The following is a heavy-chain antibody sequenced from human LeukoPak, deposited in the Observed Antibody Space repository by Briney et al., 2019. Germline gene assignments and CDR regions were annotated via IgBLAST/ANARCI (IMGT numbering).Heavy chain of an antibody. V-gene: IGHV4-59*01. CDR1: GGSISSYY. Sequence: SGTLSLTCTVSGGSISSYYWSWIRQPPGKGLEWIGYIYYSGSTSYNPSLKSRVTISVDTSKNQFSLKLSSVTAADTAVYYCARGGGIRSAFDIWGQGTMVTVSS. CDR3: ARGGGIRSAFDI. J-gene: IGHJ3*02. D-gene: IGHD3-3*02. CDR2: IYYSGST.